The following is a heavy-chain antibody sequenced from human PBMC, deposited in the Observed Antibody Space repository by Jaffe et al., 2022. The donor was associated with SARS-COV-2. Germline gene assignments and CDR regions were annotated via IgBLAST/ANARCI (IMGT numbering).Heavy chain of an antibody. Sequence: QVQLQESGPGLVKPSETLSLTCTVSGGSISIYHWSWIRQPPGKGLEWIGYIHNSGTTSYNPSLTSRVTTSVDTSKNQFSLKLRSVTAADTAVYYCARPYRSDWSDGFDIWGQGTMVTVSS. D-gene: IGHD6-19*01. V-gene: IGHV4-59*08. CDR1: GGSISIYH. CDR2: IHNSGTT. J-gene: IGHJ3*02. CDR3: ARPYRSDWSDGFDI.